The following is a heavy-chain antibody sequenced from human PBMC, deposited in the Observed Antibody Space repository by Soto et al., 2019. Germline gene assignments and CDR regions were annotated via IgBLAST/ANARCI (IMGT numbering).Heavy chain of an antibody. CDR2: VYYSGGT. D-gene: IGHD3-22*01. J-gene: IGHJ3*02. V-gene: IGHV4-59*11. Sequence: QVQLQESGPGLVKPSETLSLTCTVAGGSLTDHYWNWLRQSPGKGLHWIGYVYYSGGTNYNPNFKSRVTMSVDTSKTPCSLHLRSVTAADTAVYYCARGNDRKSSTFDIWGQGTMVSVSS. CDR3: ARGNDRKSSTFDI. CDR1: GGSLTDHY.